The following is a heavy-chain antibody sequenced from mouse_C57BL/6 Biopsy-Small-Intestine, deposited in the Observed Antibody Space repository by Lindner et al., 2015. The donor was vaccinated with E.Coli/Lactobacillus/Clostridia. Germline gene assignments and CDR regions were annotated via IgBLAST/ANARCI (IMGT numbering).Heavy chain of an antibody. CDR3: VIQTLDSYAMDY. Sequence: VQLQESGGGLVQPKGSLKLSCAASGFSFNTYAMNWVRQAPGKGLEWVARIRSKSNNYATYYADSVKDRFTISRDDSESMLYLQMNNLKTEDTAMYYCVIQTLDSYAMDYWGQGTSVTVSS. D-gene: IGHD3-2*01. CDR2: IRSKSNNYAT. J-gene: IGHJ4*01. V-gene: IGHV10-1*01. CDR1: GFSFNTYA.